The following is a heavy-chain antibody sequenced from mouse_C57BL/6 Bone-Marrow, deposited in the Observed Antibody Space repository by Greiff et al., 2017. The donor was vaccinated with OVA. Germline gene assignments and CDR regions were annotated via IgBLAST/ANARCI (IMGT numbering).Heavy chain of an antibody. CDR1: GYAFSSSW. CDR2: IYPGDGDT. CDR3: ARRGLRGYFDY. J-gene: IGHJ2*01. D-gene: IGHD1-1*01. V-gene: IGHV1-82*01. Sequence: VQLVESGPELVKPGASVKISCKASGYAFSSSWMNWVKQRPGKGLEWIGRIYPGDGDTNYNGKFKGKATLTADKSSSTAYMQLSSLTSEDSAVYFCARRGLRGYFDYWGQGTTLTVSS.